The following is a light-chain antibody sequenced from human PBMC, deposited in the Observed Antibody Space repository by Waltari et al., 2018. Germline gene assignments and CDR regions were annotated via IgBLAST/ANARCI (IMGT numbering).Light chain of an antibody. CDR1: SSDVGRYKF. CDR2: GGS. J-gene: IGLJ2*01. V-gene: IGLV2-23*01. Sequence: QSALTQPASVSGSPGQSITISCPGSSSDVGRYKFVSWYQQHPGKAPQLMIYGGSQRPSGFSNRFSGSKSGNTASLTISGLRAEDEADYYCCSYAGSSLHVIFGGGTKLTVL. CDR3: CSYAGSSLHVI.